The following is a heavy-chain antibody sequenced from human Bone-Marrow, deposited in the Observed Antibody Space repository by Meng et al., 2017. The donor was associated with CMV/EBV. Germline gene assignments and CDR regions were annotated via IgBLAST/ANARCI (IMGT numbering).Heavy chain of an antibody. D-gene: IGHD1-7*01. Sequence: GGSLRLSCAASGFTFSSYSMNWVRQAPGKGLEWASSISSSSSYIYYADSVKGRFTISRDNAKNSLYLQMNSLRAEDTAVYYCARVRNYVSWFDPWGQGTLVTVSS. CDR2: ISSSSSYI. V-gene: IGHV3-21*01. CDR1: GFTFSSYS. J-gene: IGHJ5*02. CDR3: ARVRNYVSWFDP.